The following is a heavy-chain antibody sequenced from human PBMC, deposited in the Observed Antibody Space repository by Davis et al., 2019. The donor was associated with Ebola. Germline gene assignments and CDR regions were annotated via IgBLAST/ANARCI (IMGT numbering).Heavy chain of an antibody. CDR1: GGSISSGSYY. V-gene: IGHV4-61*09. CDR2: IYTSGST. Sequence: PSETLSLTCTVSGGSISSGSYYWSWIRQPAGKGLEWIGHIYTSGSTNYNPSLKSRVTISVDTSKNQFSLKLSSVTAADTAVYYCARGQVLRFLEWFQTFDYWGQGTLVTVSS. CDR3: ARGQVLRFLEWFQTFDY. J-gene: IGHJ4*02. D-gene: IGHD3-3*01.